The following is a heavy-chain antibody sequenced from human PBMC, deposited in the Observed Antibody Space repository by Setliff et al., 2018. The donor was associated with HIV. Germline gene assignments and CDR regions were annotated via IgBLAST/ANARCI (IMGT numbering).Heavy chain of an antibody. D-gene: IGHD3-22*01. CDR2: VYTSGSI. V-gene: IGHV4-61*05. J-gene: IGHJ3*02. Sequence: SETLSLTCTVSGGSINSNNYYWGWIRQPPGKGPEWIGHVYTSGSINYNPSLKSRVALSVDTTKNQLSLRVYSVIAADTAVYYCARGSYYDSSNYHHRRAFDIWGQGTMVTVSS. CDR1: GGSINSNNYY. CDR3: ARGSYYDSSNYHHRRAFDI.